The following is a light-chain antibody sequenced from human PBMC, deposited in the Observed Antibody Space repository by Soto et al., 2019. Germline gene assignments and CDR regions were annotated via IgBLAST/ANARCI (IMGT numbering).Light chain of an antibody. CDR3: QQYNNWFRT. CDR2: GAS. Sequence: IVMTQSPATLSVSPGERATLSCRASQSVSSNLAWYQQKPGQAPRLLIYGASTRATGIPARFSGSGSGTEFTLTISSLQSEDFAVYYCQQYNNWFRTFGQGTKV. CDR1: QSVSSN. V-gene: IGKV3-15*01. J-gene: IGKJ1*01.